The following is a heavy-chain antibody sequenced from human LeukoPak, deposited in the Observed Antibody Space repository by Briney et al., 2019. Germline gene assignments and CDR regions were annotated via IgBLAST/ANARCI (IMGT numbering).Heavy chain of an antibody. CDR2: ISGSGGST. J-gene: IGHJ4*01. V-gene: IGHV3-23*01. Sequence: SGGSLRLSCAASGFTFSSYAMSWVRQAPGKGLEWVSAISGSGGSTYYADSVKGRFTISRDNSKNTVYLHMNSLRAEDTAIYYCAKAYDSVWGKNREYYFDYWGHGTLVTVSS. CDR1: GFTFSSYA. D-gene: IGHD3-16*01. CDR3: AKAYDSVWGKNREYYFDY.